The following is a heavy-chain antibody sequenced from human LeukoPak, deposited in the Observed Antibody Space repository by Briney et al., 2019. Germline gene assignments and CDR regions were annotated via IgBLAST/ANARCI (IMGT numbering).Heavy chain of an antibody. Sequence: GGTLRLSCAASGFTFSSYGMSWVRQAPGEGLEWVSGISGSGGSTYYADSVKGRFTISRDNSKNTLYLQMNSLRAEDTAVYYFAKEFYYGSGSYYNAAAFDYWGQGTLVTVSS. CDR2: ISGSGGST. D-gene: IGHD3-10*01. J-gene: IGHJ4*02. CDR1: GFTFSSYG. CDR3: AKEFYYGSGSYYNAAAFDY. V-gene: IGHV3-23*01.